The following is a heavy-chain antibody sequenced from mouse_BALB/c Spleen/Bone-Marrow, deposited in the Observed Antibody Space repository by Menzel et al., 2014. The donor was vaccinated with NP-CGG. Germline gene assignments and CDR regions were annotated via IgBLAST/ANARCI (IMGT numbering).Heavy chain of an antibody. J-gene: IGHJ4*01. CDR2: IHPGSGGT. Sequence: VKVVDSGAELVRPGASVKLSCKALGYTFTDYEIHWVKQTPEHGLEWIGAIHPGSGGTAYNQKFKGKATLTVDKSSNTAHMELSSLTSEDSAVYYCTRGWDAMDYWGQGTSVTVSS. CDR1: GYTFTDYE. D-gene: IGHD3-3*01. CDR3: TRGWDAMDY. V-gene: IGHV1-15*01.